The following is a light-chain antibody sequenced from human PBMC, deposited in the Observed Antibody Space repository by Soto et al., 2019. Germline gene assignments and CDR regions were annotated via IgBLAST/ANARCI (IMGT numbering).Light chain of an antibody. Sequence: DIQVTQSPSPMSASVGDRVTITCRASQGISSSLAWFQQKPGKVPKRLIYGASRLQSGVPSRFSGSGSGTEFTLTISSLQPEDFATYYCQQRNSYPLTFGQGTKVEIK. J-gene: IGKJ4*01. CDR3: QQRNSYPLT. CDR1: QGISSS. V-gene: IGKV1-17*03. CDR2: GAS.